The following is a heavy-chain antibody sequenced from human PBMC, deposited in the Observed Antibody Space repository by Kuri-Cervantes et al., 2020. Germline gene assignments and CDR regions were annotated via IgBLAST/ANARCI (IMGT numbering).Heavy chain of an antibody. V-gene: IGHV1-2*04. D-gene: IGHD3-10*01. CDR1: GYTFTGYY. CDR3: ARPIAGGFKGSSDAFDI. Sequence: ASVKVSCKASGYTFTGYYMHWVRQAPGQGLEWMGWINPNSGGTNYAQKFQGWVTMTRDTSISTAYMDLYRLRSDDTAVYYCARPIAGGFKGSSDAFDIWGQGTVVIVSS. CDR2: INPNSGGT. J-gene: IGHJ3*02.